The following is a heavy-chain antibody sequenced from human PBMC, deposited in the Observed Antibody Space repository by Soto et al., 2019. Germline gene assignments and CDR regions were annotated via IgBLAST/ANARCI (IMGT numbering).Heavy chain of an antibody. J-gene: IGHJ4*02. V-gene: IGHV3-23*04. D-gene: IGHD1-1*01. CDR3: AKYKGIIHHLTFDY. Sequence: EVQLVESGGGLVQPGGSLRLSCAASGFTFSSYSMNWVRQAPGKGLEWVSSITIDGGSTFYADSVQGRFTVSRDNSRNTLYLQMNSLRAEDTAVYYCAKYKGIIHHLTFDYWGQGTLVTVSS. CDR2: ITIDGGST. CDR1: GFTFSSYS.